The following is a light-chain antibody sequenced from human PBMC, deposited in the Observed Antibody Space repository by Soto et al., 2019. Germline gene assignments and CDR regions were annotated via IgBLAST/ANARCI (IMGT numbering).Light chain of an antibody. CDR3: QQLNSYPVT. CDR1: QGISNY. Sequence: DIQLTQSPSFMSASVGDRVTITCRASQGISNYLAWYQQKPERAPELLIYSASTLQSGVPSRFSGSGSGTEFTLTISSLQPEDFATYYCQQLNSYPVTFGQGTKLEIK. J-gene: IGKJ2*01. V-gene: IGKV1-9*01. CDR2: SAS.